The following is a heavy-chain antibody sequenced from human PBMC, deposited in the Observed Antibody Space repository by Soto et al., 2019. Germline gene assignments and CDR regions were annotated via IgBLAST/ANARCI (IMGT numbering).Heavy chain of an antibody. CDR3: TRDHGYGYGMDV. CDR2: ITKSSRNI. D-gene: IGHD5-12*01. V-gene: IGHV3-48*01. Sequence: EVQLVESGGGLVQPGVSLRLSCAASGFTFSTYSMNWVRQAPGKGLEWISYITKSSRNIYYADSVKGRFTISRDNAKNSIYQQMNRLSAEDTAVYYCTRDHGYGYGMDVWGQGTTVTVSS. J-gene: IGHJ6*02. CDR1: GFTFSTYS.